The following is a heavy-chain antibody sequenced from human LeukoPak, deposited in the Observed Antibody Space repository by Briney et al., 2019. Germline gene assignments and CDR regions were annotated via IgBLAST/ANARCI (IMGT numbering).Heavy chain of an antibody. CDR1: GFTFSSYA. V-gene: IGHV3-23*01. J-gene: IGHJ4*02. CDR2: ISGSGGST. D-gene: IGHD3-22*01. Sequence: GGSLRLSCAASGFTFSSYAMSWVRQAPGKGLEWVSAISGSGGSTYYADSVKGRFTISRDKSKNTLYLQMNSLRAEDTAVYYCAKGPPHYYYDSSGYAFDYWGQGTLVTVSS. CDR3: AKGPPHYYYDSSGYAFDY.